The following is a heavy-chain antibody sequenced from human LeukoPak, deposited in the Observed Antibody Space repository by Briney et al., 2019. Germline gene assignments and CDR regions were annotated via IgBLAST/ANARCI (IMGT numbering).Heavy chain of an antibody. V-gene: IGHV3-30*18. J-gene: IGHJ6*02. CDR3: AKDKGSGSYWVYYYYYGMGV. D-gene: IGHD1-26*01. CDR1: GFSVSSNY. Sequence: GGSLRLSCAASGFSVSSNYMSWVRQAPGKGLEWVAVISYDGGNKYYADSVKGRFTISRDNSKNTLYLQMNSLRAEDTAVYYCAKDKGSGSYWVYYYYYGMGVWGQGTTVTVSS. CDR2: ISYDGGNK.